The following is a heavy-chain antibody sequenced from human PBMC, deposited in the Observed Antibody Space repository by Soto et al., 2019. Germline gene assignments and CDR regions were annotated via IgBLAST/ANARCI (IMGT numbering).Heavy chain of an antibody. D-gene: IGHD3-22*01. V-gene: IGHV3-30-3*01. CDR3: ARDTLDSSGYYFDY. Sequence: QVQLVESGGGVVQPGRSLRLSCAASGFTFSSYAMHWVRQAPGKGLEWVAIISSDGSNKYYADSVKGRFTISRDNSKNSLYLQMNSLRAEDTAAYYCARDTLDSSGYYFDYWGQGTLVTVSS. CDR1: GFTFSSYA. J-gene: IGHJ4*02. CDR2: ISSDGSNK.